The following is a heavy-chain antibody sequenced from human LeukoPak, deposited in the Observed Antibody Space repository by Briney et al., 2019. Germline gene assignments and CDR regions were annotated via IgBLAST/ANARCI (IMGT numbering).Heavy chain of an antibody. Sequence: SETLSLTCTVSGGSIGTYYWSWIRQSPGKGLECIGYIYVTGSTRYNPYLQSRVTISVDTSRNQVFLKMSSVTAADTAVYYCARHIGGGIEDMDVWGKGTKVTVSS. V-gene: IGHV4-59*08. CDR1: GGSIGTYY. CDR3: ARHIGGGIEDMDV. D-gene: IGHD3-16*02. CDR2: IYVTGST. J-gene: IGHJ6*03.